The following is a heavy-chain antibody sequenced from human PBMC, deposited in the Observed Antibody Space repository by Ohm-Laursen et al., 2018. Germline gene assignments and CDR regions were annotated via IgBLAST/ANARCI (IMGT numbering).Heavy chain of an antibody. CDR1: GFTFSTYW. D-gene: IGHD3-3*01. CDR2: ITQDAGGT. Sequence: SLRLSCAASGFTFSTYWMHWVRQVPGKGLVWVSHITQDAGGTSYADSVRGRFTISRDNAKNTLYLQMNSLRVEDTAVYYCTRDGEDPFDYWGQGTLVTVSS. CDR3: TRDGEDPFDY. V-gene: IGHV3-74*01. J-gene: IGHJ4*02.